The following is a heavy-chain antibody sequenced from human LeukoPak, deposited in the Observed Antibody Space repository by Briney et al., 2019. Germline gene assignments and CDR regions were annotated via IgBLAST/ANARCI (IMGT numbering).Heavy chain of an antibody. J-gene: IGHJ5*02. CDR3: ARGGPSSSWSNWFDP. D-gene: IGHD6-13*01. Sequence: SGGSLRLSCAASGFTFSSYDMHWVRQATGKGLEWVSAIGTAGDTYYPGSVKGRFTISRENAKNSLYLQMNSLRAGDTAVYYCARGGPSSSWSNWFDPWGQGTLVTVSS. V-gene: IGHV3-13*01. CDR2: IGTAGDT. CDR1: GFTFSSYD.